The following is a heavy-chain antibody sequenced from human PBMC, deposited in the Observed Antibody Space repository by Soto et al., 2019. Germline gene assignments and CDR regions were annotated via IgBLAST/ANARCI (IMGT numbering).Heavy chain of an antibody. D-gene: IGHD6-13*01. CDR3: AIRYPYSSSWYFDY. Sequence: GESLKISCKGSGYSFTSYWIGWVRQMPGKGLEGMGIIYPGDSDTKYSPSFQAQVTISADKSINTAYLQWSSLKASDTAMYYCAIRYPYSSSWYFDYWGQGTLVTVSS. CDR1: GYSFTSYW. V-gene: IGHV5-51*01. CDR2: IYPGDSDT. J-gene: IGHJ4*02.